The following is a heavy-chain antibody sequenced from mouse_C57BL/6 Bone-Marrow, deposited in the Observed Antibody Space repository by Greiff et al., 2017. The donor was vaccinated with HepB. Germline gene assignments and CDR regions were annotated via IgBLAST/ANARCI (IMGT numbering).Heavy chain of an antibody. V-gene: IGHV1-82*01. J-gene: IGHJ3*01. CDR2: IYPGDGDT. CDR3: AEGTTVVEGVAY. D-gene: IGHD1-1*01. Sequence: VQRVESGPELVKPGASVKISCKASGYAFSSSWMNWVKQRPGKGLEWIGRIYPGDGDTNYNGKFKGKATLTADKSSSTAYMQLSSLTSEDSAVYFCAEGTTVVEGVAYWGQGTLVTVSA. CDR1: GYAFSSSW.